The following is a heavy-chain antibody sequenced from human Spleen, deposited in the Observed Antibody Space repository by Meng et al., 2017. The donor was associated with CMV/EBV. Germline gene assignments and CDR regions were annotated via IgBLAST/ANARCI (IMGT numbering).Heavy chain of an antibody. CDR1: GFTFSSYP. Sequence: GESLKISCAASGFTFSSYPMHWVRQAPGKGLEWVALIYYDGSNRYYADSVKGRFTISRDISKNTLYLQMNSLRGEDTAVYYCAKGRYCTSAGCYVQDYFDSWGQGTLVTVSS. CDR3: AKGRYCTSAGCYVQDYFDS. CDR2: IYYDGSNR. J-gene: IGHJ4*02. D-gene: IGHD2-2*01. V-gene: IGHV3-30*02.